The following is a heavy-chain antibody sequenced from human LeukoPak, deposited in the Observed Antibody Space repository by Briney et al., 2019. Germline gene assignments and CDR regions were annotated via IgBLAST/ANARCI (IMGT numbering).Heavy chain of an antibody. D-gene: IGHD5-12*01. V-gene: IGHV4-30-4*01. J-gene: IGHJ4*02. CDR3: ARHSGYDRD. CDR1: GGSISSHDYY. Sequence: SETLSLTCTVSGGSISSHDYYWGWIRQSPGGGLEWLGYISHSGTTYYTPSLQSRLTISADTSNNSFSLRLTSVTAANTAIYYCARHSGYDRDWGQGTLVTVSS. CDR2: ISHSGTT.